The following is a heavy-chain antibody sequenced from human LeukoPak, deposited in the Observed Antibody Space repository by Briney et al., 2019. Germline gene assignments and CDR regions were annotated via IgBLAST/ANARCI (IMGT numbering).Heavy chain of an antibody. Sequence: SETLSLTCTVSGGSIRSYYWSWIRQSPGKGLEWIGNMHYSGSTNYNPSLKSRVTISVDTSKNQFSLMLSSVTAADTAVYYCARGSTYYYYGMDVWGQGTTVTVSS. CDR1: GGSIRSYY. V-gene: IGHV4-59*01. CDR2: MHYSGST. J-gene: IGHJ6*02. D-gene: IGHD2-15*01. CDR3: ARGSTYYYYGMDV.